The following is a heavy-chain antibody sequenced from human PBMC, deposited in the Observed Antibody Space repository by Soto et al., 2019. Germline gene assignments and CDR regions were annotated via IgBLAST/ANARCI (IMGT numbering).Heavy chain of an antibody. Sequence: QITLRESGPTLVNSTQTLTLTCTFSGFSLRNSGMGVAWIRQPPGKALEWLSLIFWNDDRRYSPSLKSRLTITKDTSKNQVVLRMTNMDPVDTATYFCAHRLDAACFTCFHLWGQGTLVTVSS. J-gene: IGHJ4*02. D-gene: IGHD3-16*01. CDR2: IFWNDDR. V-gene: IGHV2-5*01. CDR3: AHRLDAACFTCFHL. CDR1: GFSLRNSGMG.